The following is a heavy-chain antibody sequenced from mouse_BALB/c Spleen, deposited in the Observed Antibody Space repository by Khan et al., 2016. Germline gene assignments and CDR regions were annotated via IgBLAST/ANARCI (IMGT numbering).Heavy chain of an antibody. CDR1: GFTFSDSY. V-gene: IGHV5-12*02. D-gene: IGHD1-1*01. CDR2: ISNGGAST. Sequence: EVELVESGGGLVQPGGSLKLSCATSGFTFSDSYMYWVRQTPEKRLEWVAYISNGGASTYYPATVKGRFTISSDNTKNTLYLQMSRLNSEDTAMYYCARHGKYGSSGFPYWGQGTPVTVSA. CDR3: ARHGKYGSSGFPY. J-gene: IGHJ3*01.